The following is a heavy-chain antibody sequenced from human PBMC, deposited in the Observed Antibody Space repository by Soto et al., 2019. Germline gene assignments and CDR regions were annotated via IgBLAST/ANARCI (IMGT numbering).Heavy chain of an antibody. D-gene: IGHD5-12*01. J-gene: IGHJ4*02. Sequence: SETLSLTCAVYGGSFSGYYWSWIRQPPGKGLEWIGEINHSGSTNYNPSLKSRVTISVDTSKNQFSLKLSSVTAADTAVYYCARGLPQGVATTTYYFDYWGQGTLVTVSS. V-gene: IGHV4-34*01. CDR3: ARGLPQGVATTTYYFDY. CDR2: INHSGST. CDR1: GGSFSGYY.